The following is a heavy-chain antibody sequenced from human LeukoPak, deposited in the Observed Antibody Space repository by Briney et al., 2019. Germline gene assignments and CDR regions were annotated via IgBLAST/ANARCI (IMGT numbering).Heavy chain of an antibody. CDR2: ISHVGGT. Sequence: GGSLRLSCAASGFTFSDYAMSWVRQAPEKGLEWVSTISHVGGTYYADSVRGRFTISRDDSKNMVYLQMDSLRAEDTAVYYCARDLYDILTGPETYYFDYWGQGTLVTVSS. V-gene: IGHV3-23*01. J-gene: IGHJ4*02. CDR3: ARDLYDILTGPETYYFDY. D-gene: IGHD3-9*01. CDR1: GFTFSDYA.